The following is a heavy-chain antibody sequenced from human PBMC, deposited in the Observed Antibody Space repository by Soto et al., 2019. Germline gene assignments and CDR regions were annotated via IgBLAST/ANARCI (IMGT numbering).Heavy chain of an antibody. V-gene: IGHV3-30*03. D-gene: IGHD2-21*02. CDR3: ATKVRVTNYLYYGMDV. CDR1: GFSFNTSG. Sequence: QVQLVESGGGVVQPGRALRLSCAASGFSFNTSGMHWVRQAPGKGLEWVAVIAFDGSQEFYGDSVRGRFTISRDNSKNSVFLQMKSLEPEDTAVYYCATKVRVTNYLYYGMDVWGQGTTVTVSS. J-gene: IGHJ6*02. CDR2: IAFDGSQE.